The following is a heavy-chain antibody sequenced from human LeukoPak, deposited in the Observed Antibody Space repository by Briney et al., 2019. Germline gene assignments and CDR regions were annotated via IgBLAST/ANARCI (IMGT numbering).Heavy chain of an antibody. V-gene: IGHV4-34*01. CDR2: INHSGST. D-gene: IGHD3-3*01. CDR3: AREATYYDFWSGYS. Sequence: SSETLSLTCAVYGGSFSGYYWSWIRHPPGKGLEWIGEINHSGSTNYNPSLKSRVTISVDTSKNQFSLKLRSVTAADTAVYYCAREATYYDFWSGYSWGQGTLVTVSS. CDR1: GGSFSGYY. J-gene: IGHJ5*02.